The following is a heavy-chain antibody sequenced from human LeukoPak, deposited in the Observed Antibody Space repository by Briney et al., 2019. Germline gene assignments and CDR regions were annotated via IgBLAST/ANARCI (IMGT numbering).Heavy chain of an antibody. V-gene: IGHV3-7*01. CDR3: ARDGQYYFDTPGLYGGLNL. D-gene: IGHD3-22*01. J-gene: IGHJ4*02. CDR2: IKPDGSEI. CDR1: GFSFSRYW. Sequence: GGSLRLSCAASGFSFSRYWMSWVRQAPVRGLEWVANIKPDGSEIYYVDSVKGRFTISRDNAENTLYLQMDSLRAEDTAVYYCARDGQYYFDTPGLYGGLNLWGQGALVTVSS.